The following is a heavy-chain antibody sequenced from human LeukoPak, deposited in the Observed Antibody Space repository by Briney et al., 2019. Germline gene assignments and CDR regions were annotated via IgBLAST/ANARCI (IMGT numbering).Heavy chain of an antibody. D-gene: IGHD3-9*01. V-gene: IGHV1-18*01. CDR3: ARLDWLLYDFDY. Sequence: ASVKVSCKASGYAFTSYGISWVRQAPGQGLEWMGWISAYNGNTNYAQKLQGRVTMTTDTSTSTAYMELRSLRSDDTAVYYCARLDWLLYDFDYWGQGTLVTVSS. CDR1: GYAFTSYG. CDR2: ISAYNGNT. J-gene: IGHJ4*02.